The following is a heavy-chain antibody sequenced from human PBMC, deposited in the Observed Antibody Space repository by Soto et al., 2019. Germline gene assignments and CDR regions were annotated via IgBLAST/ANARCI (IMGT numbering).Heavy chain of an antibody. CDR2: ISIRGGDE. CDR1: GFNFSSYA. CDR3: ARGTIVARQHLDY. Sequence: QVQLVESGGGVVQPGKSLRLSCAASGFNFSSYAMHWARQAPGKGLEWVTVISIRGGDEYYAESVRGRFTISRDDSKNTLYLQMDCLRVEDTAVYYCARGTIVARQHLDYWGQGTLVSVSS. J-gene: IGHJ4*02. V-gene: IGHV3-30*03. D-gene: IGHD1-1*01.